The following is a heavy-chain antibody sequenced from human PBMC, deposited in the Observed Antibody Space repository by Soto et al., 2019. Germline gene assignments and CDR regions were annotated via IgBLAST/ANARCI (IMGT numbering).Heavy chain of an antibody. J-gene: IGHJ5*02. CDR1: GGSVSSGSYY. CDR2: IYYSGST. Sequence: SETLSLTCTVSGGSVSSGSYYWSWIRQPPGKGLEWIGYIYYSGSTNYNPSLKSRVTISVDTSKNQFSLKLSSVTAADTAVYYCARDYCSSTSCYGWFDPWGQGTLVTVSS. D-gene: IGHD2-2*01. CDR3: ARDYCSSTSCYGWFDP. V-gene: IGHV4-61*01.